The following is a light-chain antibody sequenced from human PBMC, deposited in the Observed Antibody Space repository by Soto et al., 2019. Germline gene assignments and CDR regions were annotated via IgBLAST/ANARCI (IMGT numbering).Light chain of an antibody. CDR2: DAS. CDR1: QDISSY. V-gene: IGKV1-33*01. Sequence: DIQMTQSPSSLSASVGDRVTITCQASQDISSYLNWFQQKPRKAPNLLIFDASKLQTGVPSKFSGSGSWTDVTFTISGLQPEDIATYYCQQYDNLLAPTFGGGTRVDI. J-gene: IGKJ4*01. CDR3: QQYDNLLAPT.